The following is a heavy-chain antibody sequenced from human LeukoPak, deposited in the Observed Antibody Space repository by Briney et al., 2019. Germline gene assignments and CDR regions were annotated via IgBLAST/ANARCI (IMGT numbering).Heavy chain of an antibody. CDR1: GGSISSGSYD. D-gene: IGHD3-22*01. J-gene: IGHJ4*02. CDR2: IDTSGST. Sequence: SETLSLTCTVSGGSISSGSYDWSWIRQPAGKGLQWIGRIDTSGSTNYNPSLKSRVTISVDTSKNQFSLKLSSVTAADTAVYYCARADYYDSSGYYGVYYFDYWGQGTLVTVSS. CDR3: ARADYYDSSGYYGVYYFDY. V-gene: IGHV4-61*02.